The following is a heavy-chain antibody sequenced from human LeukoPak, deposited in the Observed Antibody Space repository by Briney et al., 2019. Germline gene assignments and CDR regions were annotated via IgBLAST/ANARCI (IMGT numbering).Heavy chain of an antibody. J-gene: IGHJ4*02. CDR2: IIPIFGTA. Sequence: SVKVSCKASGGTFSSYAISWVRQAPGQGLEWMGGIIPIFGTANYAQKFQGRVTITADESTSTAYMELSSLRSEDTAVYYCARVADYSGTSMFYFDYWGQGTLVTVSS. CDR1: GGTFSSYA. D-gene: IGHD4-11*01. CDR3: ARVADYSGTSMFYFDY. V-gene: IGHV1-69*13.